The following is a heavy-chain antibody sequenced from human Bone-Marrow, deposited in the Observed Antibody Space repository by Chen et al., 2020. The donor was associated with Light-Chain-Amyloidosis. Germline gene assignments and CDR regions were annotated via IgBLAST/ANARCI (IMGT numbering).Heavy chain of an antibody. D-gene: IGHD3-9*01. CDR2: IYHSGTT. J-gene: IGHJ4*02. CDR3: AKTGQFYDILTGYSEFDN. Sequence: QVQLQESGPGLVKPSETLSLNCAVSGSSISSGYYWAWIRQPPGKRLEWIGTIYHSGTTYYNPSLKSRVTISLNTSKNQFSLSLGPVTVADTAVYYCAKTGQFYDILTGYSEFDNWGQGTLVTVSS. CDR1: GSSISSGYY. V-gene: IGHV4-38-2*01.